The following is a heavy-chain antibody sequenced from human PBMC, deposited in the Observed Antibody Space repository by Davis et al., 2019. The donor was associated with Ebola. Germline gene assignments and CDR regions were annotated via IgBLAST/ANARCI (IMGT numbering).Heavy chain of an antibody. D-gene: IGHD3-22*01. Sequence: ASVKVSCKASGYTFTGYYMHWVRQAPGQGLEWMGWINPNSGGTNYAQKFQGRVTMTRDTSISTAYMELSRLRSDDTAVYYCASRGGEVVVKEYYFDYWGQGTLVTVSS. CDR3: ASRGGEVVVKEYYFDY. V-gene: IGHV1-2*02. J-gene: IGHJ4*02. CDR2: INPNSGGT. CDR1: GYTFTGYY.